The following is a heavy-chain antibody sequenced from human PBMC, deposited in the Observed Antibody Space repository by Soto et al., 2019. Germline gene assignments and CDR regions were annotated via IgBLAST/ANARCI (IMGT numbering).Heavy chain of an antibody. CDR2: MNPNSGNT. D-gene: IGHD2-15*01. CDR1: GYTFTSYD. CDR3: ARYCSGGSCPADNNNCFDP. J-gene: IGHJ5*02. Sequence: ASVKVSCKASGYTFTSYDINWVRQATGQGLEWMGWMNPNSGNTGYAQKFQGRVTMTRNTSISTAYMELSSLRSEDTAVYYCARYCSGGSCPADNNNCFDPWRQGTLVTVSS. V-gene: IGHV1-8*01.